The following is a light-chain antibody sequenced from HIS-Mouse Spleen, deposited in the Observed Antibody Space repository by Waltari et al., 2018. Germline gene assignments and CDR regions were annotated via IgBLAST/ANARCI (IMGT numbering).Light chain of an antibody. CDR2: QDS. CDR3: QAWDSSTVV. CDR1: KLGDKY. Sequence: SYELTQPPSVSVSPGQTASITCSGDKLGDKYACWYQQKPGQSPVLVIYQDSKRPSGIPGPFSGPNSGNTATLTISGTQAMDEADYYCQAWDSSTVVFGGGTKLTVL. J-gene: IGLJ2*01. V-gene: IGLV3-1*01.